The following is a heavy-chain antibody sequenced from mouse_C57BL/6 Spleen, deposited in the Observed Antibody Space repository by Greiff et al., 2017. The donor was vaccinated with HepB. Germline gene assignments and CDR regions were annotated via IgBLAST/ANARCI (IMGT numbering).Heavy chain of an antibody. CDR1: GYTFTSYD. CDR2: IYPRDGST. D-gene: IGHD1-1*01. V-gene: IGHV1-85*01. J-gene: IGHJ4*01. CDR3: ARGNYHRSILYYAMDY. Sequence: QVQLQQSGPELVKPGASVKLSCKASGYTFTSYDINWVKQRPGQGLEWIGWIYPRDGSTKYNEKFKGKATLTVDTSSSTAYMELHSLTSEDSAVYFCARGNYHRSILYYAMDYWGQGTSATVSS.